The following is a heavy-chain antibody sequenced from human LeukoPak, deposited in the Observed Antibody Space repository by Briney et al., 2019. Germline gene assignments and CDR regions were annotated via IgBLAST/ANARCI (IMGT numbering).Heavy chain of an antibody. D-gene: IGHD4-17*01. J-gene: IGHJ5*02. V-gene: IGHV1-8*01. CDR2: MNPNSGNT. CDR3: ARGEHDYGDYVAANWFDP. Sequence: ASVKVSCKASGYTFTSYDINWVRQATGQGLEWMGWMNPNSGNTGYAQKFQGRVTMTRNTSISTAYMELSSLRSEDTAVYYCARGEHDYGDYVAANWFDPWGQGTPVTVSS. CDR1: GYTFTSYD.